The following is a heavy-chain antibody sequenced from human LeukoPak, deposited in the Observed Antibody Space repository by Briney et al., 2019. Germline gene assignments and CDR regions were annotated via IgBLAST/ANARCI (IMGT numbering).Heavy chain of an antibody. CDR3: ARERNIVIIPQDMFGF. Sequence: GTSLRLSCTASGFTFRSHAMHWVRQAPGKGLEWVATIWYDGSNENYADPVKGRFTISRDNSKDTLFLQMNSLSAEDTAVYYCARERNIVIIPQDMFGFWGQGTLVAVSS. CDR2: IWYDGSNE. J-gene: IGHJ5*01. V-gene: IGHV3-33*01. CDR1: GFTFRSHA. D-gene: IGHD2/OR15-2a*01.